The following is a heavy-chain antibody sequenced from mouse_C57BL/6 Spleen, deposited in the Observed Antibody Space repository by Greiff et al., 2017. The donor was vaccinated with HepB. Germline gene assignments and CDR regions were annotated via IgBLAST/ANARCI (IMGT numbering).Heavy chain of an antibody. D-gene: IGHD1-1*01. CDR3: ARRATYGSSLFAY. Sequence: QVQLQQPGAELVKPGASVKLSCKASGYTFTSYWMQWVKQRPGQGLEWIGKIDPSDSYTNYNQKFKGKATLTVDTSSSTAYMQLSSLTSEDSAVYYCARRATYGSSLFAYWGQGTLVTVSA. J-gene: IGHJ3*01. V-gene: IGHV1-50*01. CDR2: IDPSDSYT. CDR1: GYTFTSYW.